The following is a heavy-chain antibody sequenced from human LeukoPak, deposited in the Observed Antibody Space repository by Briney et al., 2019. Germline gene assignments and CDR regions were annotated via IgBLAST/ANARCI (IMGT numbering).Heavy chain of an antibody. CDR3: ARHRSYYYGSGSSPPDY. Sequence: SETLSLTCTVSGASIASGTSYWSWIRQPPGKGLEWIGEINHSGSTNYNPSLKSRVTISVDTSKNQFSLKLSSVTAADTAVYYCARHRSYYYGSGSSPPDYWGQGTLVTVSS. CDR1: GASIASGTSY. CDR2: INHSGST. V-gene: IGHV4-34*01. J-gene: IGHJ4*02. D-gene: IGHD3-10*01.